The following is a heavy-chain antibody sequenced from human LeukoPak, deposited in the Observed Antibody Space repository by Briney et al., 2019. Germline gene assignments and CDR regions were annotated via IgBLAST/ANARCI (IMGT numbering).Heavy chain of an antibody. V-gene: IGHV3-23*01. D-gene: IGHD3-3*01. CDR2: ISGSGGST. CDR1: GFTFSSYA. CDR3: AKDLMVIIVSGAFDI. Sequence: PGGSLRLSCAASGFTFSSYAMSWVRQAPGKGLEWVSAISGSGGSTYYADSVKGRFTISRDNSKNTLYLQMNSLRAEDTALYYCAKDLMVIIVSGAFDIWGQGTMVTVSS. J-gene: IGHJ3*02.